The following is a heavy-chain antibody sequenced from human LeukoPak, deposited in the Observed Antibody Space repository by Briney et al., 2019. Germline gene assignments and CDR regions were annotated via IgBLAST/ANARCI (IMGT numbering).Heavy chain of an antibody. CDR2: IYYSGNT. CDR3: ARQTGSGLFILP. V-gene: IGHV4-59*04. Sequence: SETLSLTCTVSGGSISSYYWSWIRQPPGKGLEWIGSIYYSGNTYYNPSLKSQVSISIDTSKNQFSLRLTSVTAADTAVYYCARQTGSGLFILPGGQGTLVTVSS. J-gene: IGHJ4*02. CDR1: GGSISSYY. D-gene: IGHD3/OR15-3a*01.